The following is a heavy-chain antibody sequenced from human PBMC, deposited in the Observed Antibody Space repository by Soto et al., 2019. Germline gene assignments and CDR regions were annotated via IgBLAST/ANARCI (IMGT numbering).Heavy chain of an antibody. V-gene: IGHV3-23*01. J-gene: IGHJ4*02. CDR1: GFTFSSYA. D-gene: IGHD6-13*01. CDR3: AKGGSYSSSWYLDY. Sequence: EVQLLESGGGLVQPGGSLRLSCAASGFTFSSYAMSWVRQAPGKGLEWVSAISGSGGSTYYADSVKGRFTISRDNSKNTMYLQMNSLRAEDTAVYYCAKGGSYSSSWYLDYWGQGTLVTVSS. CDR2: ISGSGGST.